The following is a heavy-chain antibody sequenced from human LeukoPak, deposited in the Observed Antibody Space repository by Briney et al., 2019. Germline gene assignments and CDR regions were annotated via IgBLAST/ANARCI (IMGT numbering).Heavy chain of an antibody. CDR2: VSSDGGIK. V-gene: IGHV3-30-3*01. CDR1: GFTFTNYV. J-gene: IGHJ4*02. CDR3: ARDSETTPIHVLGY. D-gene: IGHD2-15*01. Sequence: GGSLRLSCVVSGFTFTNYVVHWVRQAPGKGLEWVTLVSSDGGIKYYADSVKGRFSVSRDISKNTLYLQMDSLRVDDTAVYYCARDSETTPIHVLGYWGQGTLVTVSS.